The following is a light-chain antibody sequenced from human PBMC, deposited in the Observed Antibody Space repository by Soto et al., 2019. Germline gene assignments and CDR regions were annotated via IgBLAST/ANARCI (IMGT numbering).Light chain of an antibody. Sequence: QSALTQPASVSGSPGQSITISCTGTSSDVDTYKYVSWYQQHPGKAPKLMIYEVSYRPSGVSDRFSGSKSGNTASLTISGLQAEAEADYYCCSYAGSTTRVQFGGGTKLTVL. V-gene: IGLV2-14*01. CDR1: SSDVDTYKY. J-gene: IGLJ2*01. CDR2: EVS. CDR3: CSYAGSTTRVQ.